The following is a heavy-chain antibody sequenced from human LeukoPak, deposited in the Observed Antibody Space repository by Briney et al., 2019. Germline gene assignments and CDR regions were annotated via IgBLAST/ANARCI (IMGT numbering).Heavy chain of an antibody. J-gene: IGHJ3*02. V-gene: IGHV4-39*01. Sequence: KPSETLSLTCTVSGGSISSNNYFWGWIRQPPGRGLEWIGTISYSGSTYYNPSLKSRVTISIDTSKNHFSLNLSSVTAAETAVYHCARHWRWPDAFDIWGQGTMVTVSS. D-gene: IGHD5-24*01. CDR2: ISYSGST. CDR1: GGSISSNNYF. CDR3: ARHWRWPDAFDI.